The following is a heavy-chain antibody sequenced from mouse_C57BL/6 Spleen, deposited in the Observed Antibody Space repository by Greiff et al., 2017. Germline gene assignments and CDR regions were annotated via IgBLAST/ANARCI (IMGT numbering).Heavy chain of an antibody. CDR1: GYTFTDYY. D-gene: IGHD2-4*01. CDR3: ARFDYPWYCDV. Sequence: VQGVESGAELVRPGASVKLSCKASGYTFTDYYINWVKQRPGQGLEWIARIYPGSGNTYYNEKFKGKATLTAEKSSSTAYMQLSSLTSEDSAVYFCARFDYPWYCDVWGTGTTVTVSS. CDR2: IYPGSGNT. J-gene: IGHJ1*03. V-gene: IGHV1-76*01.